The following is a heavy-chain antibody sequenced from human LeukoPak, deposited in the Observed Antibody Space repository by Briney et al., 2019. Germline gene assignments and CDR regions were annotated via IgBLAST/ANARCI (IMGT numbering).Heavy chain of an antibody. Sequence: GGSLRLSCAASGFSLSSYEMNWVRQAPGKGLEWVSSISSSSSYIYYADSVKGRFTISRDNAKNSLYLQMNSLRAEDTAVYYCATPTGIVGARGVWGQGTLVTVSS. CDR2: ISSSSSYI. CDR1: GFSLSSYE. CDR3: ATPTGIVGARGV. D-gene: IGHD1-26*01. V-gene: IGHV3-21*01. J-gene: IGHJ4*02.